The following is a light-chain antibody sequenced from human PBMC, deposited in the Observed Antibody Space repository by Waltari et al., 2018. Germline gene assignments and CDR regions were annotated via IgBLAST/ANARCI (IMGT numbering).Light chain of an antibody. J-gene: IGKJ4*01. Sequence: DIQLTQSPSFLSASVRDRVTITCRASQGISTHLAWYQQKPGKGPKLLIYAASTLQSDIPSRFSGSGSGTEFTLTISSLQSEDFATYYCLHLNNFPLSFRGGTKVELK. V-gene: IGKV1-9*01. CDR1: QGISTH. CDR2: AAS. CDR3: LHLNNFPLS.